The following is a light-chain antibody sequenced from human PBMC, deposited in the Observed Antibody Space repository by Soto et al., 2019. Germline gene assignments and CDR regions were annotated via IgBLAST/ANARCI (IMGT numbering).Light chain of an antibody. Sequence: DIQLTQSPSTLSASVGDRVTITCRASQSISSWLAWYQQKPGKAPKLLIYDASSLESGVPSRFSGSGSGTEFTLTISSLQPDDFATEYCQQYNSSPLAFGGGTKVEIK. CDR1: QSISSW. CDR2: DAS. CDR3: QQYNSSPLA. V-gene: IGKV1-5*01. J-gene: IGKJ4*01.